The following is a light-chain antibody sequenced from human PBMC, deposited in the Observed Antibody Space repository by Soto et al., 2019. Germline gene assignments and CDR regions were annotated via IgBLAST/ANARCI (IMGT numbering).Light chain of an antibody. V-gene: IGLV2-14*01. CDR1: SSDVGDYDF. CDR3: CSHPFTSTHVV. CDR2: DVY. J-gene: IGLJ2*01. Sequence: QSALTQPASVSGSPGQSITISCTGTSSDVGDYDFVSWYQQYPGKAPTLIIYDVYSQPSGVSLRFSGSMSGNTASLTIFGLQAEDEADYYCCSHPFTSTHVVCGAGTKLTVL.